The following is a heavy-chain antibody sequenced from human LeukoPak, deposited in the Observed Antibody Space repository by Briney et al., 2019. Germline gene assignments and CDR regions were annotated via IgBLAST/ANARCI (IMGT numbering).Heavy chain of an antibody. CDR3: ARWRHSGSPPYFDY. D-gene: IGHD3-10*01. Sequence: SETLSLTCTVSGGSISSGSYYWSWIRQPAGKGLEWIGRIYTSGSTTYNPSLKSRVTISVDKSKNQFSLKLSSVTAADTAVYYCARWRHSGSPPYFDYWGQGTLVTVSS. J-gene: IGHJ4*02. CDR2: IYTSGST. CDR1: GGSISSGSYY. V-gene: IGHV4-61*02.